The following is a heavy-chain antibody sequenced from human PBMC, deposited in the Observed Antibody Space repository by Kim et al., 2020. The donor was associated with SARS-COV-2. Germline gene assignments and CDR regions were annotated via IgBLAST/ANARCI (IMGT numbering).Heavy chain of an antibody. J-gene: IGHJ4*02. V-gene: IGHV4-61*01. D-gene: IGHD2-15*01. CDR3: ARGYCSGGSCHNPWGDDY. CDR2: IYYSGST. Sequence: SETLSLTCTVSGGSVSSGSYYWSWIRQPPGKGLEWIGYIYYSGSTNYNPSLKSRVTISVDTSKNQFSLTLSSVTAADTAVYYCARGYCSGGSCHNPWGDDYWGQGTLVTVSS. CDR1: GGSVSSGSYY.